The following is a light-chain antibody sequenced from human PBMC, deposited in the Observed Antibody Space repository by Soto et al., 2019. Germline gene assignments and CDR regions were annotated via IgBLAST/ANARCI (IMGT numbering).Light chain of an antibody. V-gene: IGLV8-61*01. CDR1: FGSVSTTYY. CDR2: STN. J-gene: IGLJ2*01. CDR3: MLYMGGGLVV. Sequence: QAVVTQEPSFSVSPGGTVTLTCGLTFGSVSTTYYPSWYQQTPGQAPRTLIYSTNIRSSGVPDRFSGSILGNKADLTNKGAQADDGSDYQSMLYMGGGLVVFGGGTKLTVL.